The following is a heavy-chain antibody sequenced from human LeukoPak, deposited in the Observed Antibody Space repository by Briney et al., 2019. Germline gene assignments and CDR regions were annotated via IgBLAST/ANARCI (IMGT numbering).Heavy chain of an antibody. D-gene: IGHD3-16*01. J-gene: IGHJ4*02. V-gene: IGHV3-48*04. CDR1: GFPFSSYS. CDR3: ARGNPLLMITFGGLFDY. Sequence: QTGGSLRLSCAASGFPFSSYSMNWVRQAPGKGLEWISYISDGGRTIHYADSVKGRFTISRDNAKNSLYLQMNSLRPDDTAVYYCARGNPLLMITFGGLFDYWGQGTLVTVSS. CDR2: ISDGGRTI.